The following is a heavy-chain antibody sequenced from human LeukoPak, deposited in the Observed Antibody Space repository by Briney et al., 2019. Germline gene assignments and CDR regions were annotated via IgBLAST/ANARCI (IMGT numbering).Heavy chain of an antibody. CDR3: ARGGLGMTTVTKSDY. V-gene: IGHV1-69*02. D-gene: IGHD4-17*01. CDR2: IMPILGIA. Sequence: ASVKVSCKASGGTFSSYTISWVRQAPAQGLEWMGRIMPILGIANYAQKFQGRVTITADKSTSTAYMELSSLRSEDTAVYYCARGGLGMTTVTKSDYWGQGTLVTVSS. CDR1: GGTFSSYT. J-gene: IGHJ4*02.